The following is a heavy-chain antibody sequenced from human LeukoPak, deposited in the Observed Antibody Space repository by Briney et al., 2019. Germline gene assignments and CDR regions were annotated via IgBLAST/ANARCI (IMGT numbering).Heavy chain of an antibody. D-gene: IGHD6-6*01. CDR2: ISGSGGST. CDR3: AERPLRAPFDY. CDR1: GFTFSSYV. V-gene: IGHV3-23*01. J-gene: IGHJ4*02. Sequence: GGSLRLSCAASGFTFSSYVMSWVRQAPGKGLEWVSGISGSGGSTYYADSVKGRFTISRDNSKNTLYLQMNSLRAEDTAVYYCAERPLRAPFDYWGQGTLVTVSS.